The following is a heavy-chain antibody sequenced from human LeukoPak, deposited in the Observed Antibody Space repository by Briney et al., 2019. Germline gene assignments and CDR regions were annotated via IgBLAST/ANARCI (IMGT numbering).Heavy chain of an antibody. D-gene: IGHD3-10*01. CDR2: ISGSGGST. CDR1: GFTFSTYW. V-gene: IGHV3-23*01. Sequence: PGGSLRLSCAASGFTFSTYWMHWVRQAPGKGLEWVSAISGSGGSTYYADSVKGRFTISRDNSKNTLYLQMNSLRAEDTAVYYCAKDAAMVRGKGAVYYFDYWGQGTLVTVSS. CDR3: AKDAAMVRGKGAVYYFDY. J-gene: IGHJ4*02.